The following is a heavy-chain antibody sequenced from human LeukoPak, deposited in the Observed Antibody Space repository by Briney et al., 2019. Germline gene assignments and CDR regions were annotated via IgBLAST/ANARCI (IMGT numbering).Heavy chain of an antibody. CDR2: ISGSGGST. CDR3: AASGPVGGNWYSTDF. V-gene: IGHV3-23*01. CDR1: GFTFSSYA. Sequence: GGSLRLSCAASGFTFSSYAMSWVRQAPGKGLEWVSAISGSGGSTYYADSVKGRFTISRDNSKSTLYLQMNSLRTEDTAVYYCAASGPVGGNWYSTDFWGQGTLVTVSS. D-gene: IGHD1-7*01. J-gene: IGHJ4*02.